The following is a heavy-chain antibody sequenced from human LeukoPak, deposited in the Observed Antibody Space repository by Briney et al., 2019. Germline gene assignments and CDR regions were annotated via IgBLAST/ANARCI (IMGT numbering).Heavy chain of an antibody. CDR2: IYTSGST. CDR3: ARHDNSAYYYYYYMDV. V-gene: IGHV4-61*02. Sequence: SQTLSLTCTVSGGSISSGSYYWSWIRQPAGKGLEWIGRIYTSGSTNYNPSLKSRVTISVDTSKNQFSLKLSSVTAADTAVYYCARHDNSAYYYYYYMDVWGKGTTVTISS. J-gene: IGHJ6*03. CDR1: GGSISSGSYY. D-gene: IGHD1-20*01.